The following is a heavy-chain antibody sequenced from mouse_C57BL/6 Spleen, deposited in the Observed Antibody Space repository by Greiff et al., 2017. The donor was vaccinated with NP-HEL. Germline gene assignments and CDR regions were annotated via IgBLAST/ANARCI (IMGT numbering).Heavy chain of an antibody. CDR3: ARPYYGSSPYYAMDY. CDR2: IYPSDSET. Sequence: QVQLQQPGAELVRPGSSVKLSCKASGYTFTSYWMDWVKQRPGQGLEWIGNIYPSDSETHYNQKFKDKATLTVDKSSSTAYMQLSSLTSEDSAVYYGARPYYGSSPYYAMDYWGQGTSVTVSS. CDR1: GYTFTSYW. J-gene: IGHJ4*01. V-gene: IGHV1-61*01. D-gene: IGHD1-1*01.